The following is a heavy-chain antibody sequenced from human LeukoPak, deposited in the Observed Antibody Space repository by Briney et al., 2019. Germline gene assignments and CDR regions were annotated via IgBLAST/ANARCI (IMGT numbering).Heavy chain of an antibody. J-gene: IGHJ4*02. Sequence: ASVKVSCKASGYTFTSYGISWVRQAPGRGLEWMGWISAYNGNTNYAQKLQGRVTMTTDTSTSTAYMELRSLRSDDTAVYYCARVPDMGYDKDYWGQGTLVTVSS. D-gene: IGHD5-12*01. V-gene: IGHV1-18*01. CDR2: ISAYNGNT. CDR3: ARVPDMGYDKDY. CDR1: GYTFTSYG.